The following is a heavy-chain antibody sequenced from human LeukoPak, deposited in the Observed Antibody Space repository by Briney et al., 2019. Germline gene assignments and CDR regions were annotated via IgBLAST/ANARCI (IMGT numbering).Heavy chain of an antibody. V-gene: IGHV4-34*01. D-gene: IGHD3-10*01. CDR2: INHSGST. Sequence: SETLSLTCAVYGGSFSGYYWSWIRQPPGKGLEWIGEINHSGSTNYNPSLKSRVTISVDTSKNQFSLKLSSVTAADTAVYYCARSFGESYFDYWGQGILVTVSS. CDR3: ARSFGESYFDY. CDR1: GGSFSGYY. J-gene: IGHJ4*02.